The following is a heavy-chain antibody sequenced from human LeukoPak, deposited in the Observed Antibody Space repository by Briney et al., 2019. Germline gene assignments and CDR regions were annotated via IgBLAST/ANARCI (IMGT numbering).Heavy chain of an antibody. CDR3: ARQSIAAAGTFDY. CDR1: GGSISSGGYS. V-gene: IGHV4-30-2*01. J-gene: IGHJ4*02. Sequence: PSETLSLTCAVSGGSISSGGYSWSWIRQPPGKGLEWIGYIYHSGSPYYNPSLKSRVTISVDRSKNQFSLKLSSVTAADTAVYYCARQSIAAAGTFDYWGQGTLVTVSS. CDR2: IYHSGSP. D-gene: IGHD6-13*01.